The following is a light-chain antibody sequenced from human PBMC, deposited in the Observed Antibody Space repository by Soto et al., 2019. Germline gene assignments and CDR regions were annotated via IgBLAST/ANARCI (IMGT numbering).Light chain of an antibody. Sequence: QSVLTQPRSVSGSPGQSVTISCTGTSSDVGGYNYVSWYQQHTGKAPKLMIYDVSKRPSGVPDRFSGSKSGNTASLTISGLQAEDEADYYCCSYAGIYTLLFGGGTKLTVL. CDR2: DVS. V-gene: IGLV2-11*01. J-gene: IGLJ2*01. CDR1: SSDVGGYNY. CDR3: CSYAGIYTLL.